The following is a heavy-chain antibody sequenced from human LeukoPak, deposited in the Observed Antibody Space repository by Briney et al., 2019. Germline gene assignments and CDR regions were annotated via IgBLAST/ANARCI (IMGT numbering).Heavy chain of an antibody. J-gene: IGHJ4*02. V-gene: IGHV3-21*01. CDR2: ISSSSNYI. CDR1: GFTFSSYS. D-gene: IGHD3-22*01. Sequence: GGSLRLSCAASGFTFSSYSMNWVRQAPGKGLEWVSSISSSSNYIYYADSVKGRFTISRDNAKNSLYLQMNSLRAEDTAVYYCARRTSYYYDSSGYYYGPFDYWGPGTLVTVSS. CDR3: ARRTSYYYDSSGYYYGPFDY.